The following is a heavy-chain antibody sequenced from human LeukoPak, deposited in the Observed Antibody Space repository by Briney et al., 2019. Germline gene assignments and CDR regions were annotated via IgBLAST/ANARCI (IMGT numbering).Heavy chain of an antibody. CDR1: GGSFSGYY. CDR2: INHSGST. Sequence: SGTLSLTCAVYGGSFSGYYWSRIRQPPGKGLEWIGEINHSGSTNYNPSLKSRVTISVDTSKNQFSLKLSSVTAADTAVYYCARSGYYGSGSYQPFDYWGQGTLVTVSS. D-gene: IGHD3-10*01. V-gene: IGHV4-34*01. CDR3: ARSGYYGSGSYQPFDY. J-gene: IGHJ4*02.